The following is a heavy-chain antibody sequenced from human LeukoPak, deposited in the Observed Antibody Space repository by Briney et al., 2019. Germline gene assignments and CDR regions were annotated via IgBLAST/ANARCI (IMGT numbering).Heavy chain of an antibody. CDR1: GFTFDDYG. D-gene: IGHD6-25*01. CDR2: INWNGGST. J-gene: IGHJ3*02. Sequence: GGSLRLSCAASGFTFDDYGMSWVRQAPGKGLEWVSGINWNGGSTVYADSVKGRFTISRDNAKNSLYLQMNSLRAEDTALYYCATTPAPAAPIDAFDIWGQGTMVTVSS. CDR3: ATTPAPAAPIDAFDI. V-gene: IGHV3-20*04.